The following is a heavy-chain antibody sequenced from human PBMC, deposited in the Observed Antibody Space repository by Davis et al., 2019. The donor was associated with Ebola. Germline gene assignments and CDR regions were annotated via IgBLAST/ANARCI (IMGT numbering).Heavy chain of an antibody. CDR3: ATSRSYYVIDQ. Sequence: PSETLSLTCTVSGGSISSNYWSWIRQPPGKGLEWIGYIYYTGSTNYNPSLKSRVTISVDMSKNQFSPRLSSVTAADTAVYYCATSRSYYVIDQWGQGTLVTVSS. CDR2: IYYTGST. D-gene: IGHD1-26*01. CDR1: GGSISSNY. V-gene: IGHV4-59*01. J-gene: IGHJ4*02.